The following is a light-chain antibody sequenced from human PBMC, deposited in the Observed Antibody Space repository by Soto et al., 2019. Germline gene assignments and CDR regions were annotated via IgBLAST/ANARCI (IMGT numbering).Light chain of an antibody. CDR1: SSNIGNNH. CDR3: AAWDDSLSGRVV. V-gene: IGLV1-47*01. CDR2: RND. Sequence: QSVLTQPPSTSETPGQRVTIPCSGSSSNIGNNHVYWYKQVPGMAPKLLIFRNDQRPSGVSDRFSGSKSGTSASLAISGLQSEDEGDYYCAAWDDSLSGRVVFGGGTKLTVL. J-gene: IGLJ2*01.